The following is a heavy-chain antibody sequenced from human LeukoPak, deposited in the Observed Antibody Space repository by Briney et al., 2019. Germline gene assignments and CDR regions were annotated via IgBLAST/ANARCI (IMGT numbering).Heavy chain of an antibody. CDR2: IYPSGST. D-gene: IGHD3-10*01. CDR1: GGSISSGSYY. CDR3: ARGGYYYGSGTYYKGVDY. J-gene: IGHJ4*02. V-gene: IGHV4-61*02. Sequence: SETLSLTCTVSGGSISSGSYYWSWIRQPAGKGLEWIRRIYPSGSTDYNPSLKSRVTISVDTSKNQFSLKLSSVTAADTAVYYCARGGYYYGSGTYYKGVDYWGQGTLVTVSS.